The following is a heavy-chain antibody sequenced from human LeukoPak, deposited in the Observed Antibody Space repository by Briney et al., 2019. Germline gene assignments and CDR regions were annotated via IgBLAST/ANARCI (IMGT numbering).Heavy chain of an antibody. J-gene: IGHJ4*02. D-gene: IGHD5-18*01. Sequence: PGGSLRLSCAASGFTFSSYAMHWVRQATGKGLEWVAVISYDGSNKYYADSVKGRFTISRANSKNTLYLQMNSLGAEDTAVYSCARSIQLCYYFDYWGQGPLVTVSS. CDR2: ISYDGSNK. CDR1: GFTFSSYA. V-gene: IGHV3-30-3*01. CDR3: ARSIQLCYYFDY.